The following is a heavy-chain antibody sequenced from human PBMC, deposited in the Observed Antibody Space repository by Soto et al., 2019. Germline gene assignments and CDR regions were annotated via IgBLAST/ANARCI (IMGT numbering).Heavy chain of an antibody. CDR3: AKDSYDFWSGYDLTGREGYYYGMDV. CDR1: GFTLSSYG. V-gene: IGHV3-30*18. D-gene: IGHD3-3*01. Sequence: GGSLRLSCAASGFTLSSYGMHWVRQAPGEGLEWVAVISYDGSNKYYADSVKGRFTISRDNSKNTLYLQMNSLRAEDTAVYYCAKDSYDFWSGYDLTGREGYYYGMDVWGQGTTVTVSS. J-gene: IGHJ6*02. CDR2: ISYDGSNK.